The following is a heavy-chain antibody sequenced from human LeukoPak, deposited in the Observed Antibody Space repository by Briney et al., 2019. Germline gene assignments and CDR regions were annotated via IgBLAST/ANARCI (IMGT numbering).Heavy chain of an antibody. CDR2: IYYSGST. J-gene: IGHJ4*02. CDR1: GGSISSSSYY. CDR3: ARRRWYCSSTSCYGGYFDY. D-gene: IGHD2-2*01. Sequence: SETLSLTCTVSGGSISSSSYYWGWIRQPPGKGLEWIGSIYYSGSTYYNPSLKSRVTISVDTSKNQFSLKLSSVTAADTAVYYCARRRWYCSSTSCYGGYFDYWGQGTLVTVSS. V-gene: IGHV4-39*07.